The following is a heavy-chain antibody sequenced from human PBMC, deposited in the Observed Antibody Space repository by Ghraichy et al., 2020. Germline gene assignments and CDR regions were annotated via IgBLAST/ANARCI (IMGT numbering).Heavy chain of an antibody. CDR2: ISHSGST. CDR1: GVSVSSVGYY. Sequence: SETLSLTCSVSGVSVSSVGYYWTWIRQPPGKALEWIGYISHSGSTNYSPSFKSRITISLDTSKNQFSLKLNSVTAADTAFYYCARGGTHYDYIWGTYARNRYFDLWGRGTLVTV. V-gene: IGHV4-61*08. CDR3: ARGGTHYDYIWGTYARNRYFDL. J-gene: IGHJ2*01. D-gene: IGHD3-16*01.